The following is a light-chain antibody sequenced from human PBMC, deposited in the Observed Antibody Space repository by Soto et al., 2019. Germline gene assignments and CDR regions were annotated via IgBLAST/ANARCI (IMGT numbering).Light chain of an antibody. V-gene: IGLV2-14*01. CDR1: SSDVGGYNY. J-gene: IGLJ2*01. CDR3: SSYTCSSTLVV. CDR2: EVS. Sequence: QSVLTQPASVSGSPGQSITISCTGTSSDVGGYNYVSWYQQHPGKAPKLMIYEVSNRPSGVSNRFSGSKSGNTASLTISGLQAEDEADYYCSSYTCSSTLVVFGGGTKLTVL.